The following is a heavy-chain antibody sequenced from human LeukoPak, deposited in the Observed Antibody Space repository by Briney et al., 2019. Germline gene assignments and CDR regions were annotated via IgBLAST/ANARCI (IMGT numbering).Heavy chain of an antibody. Sequence: PGGSLRLSCAASGFIFRNYALHCVRQAPGKALEYISVISSNGRTTYYAESVRCRFTISRDDSKNTLYLQMGSLRAEDMAVYYCARRFGELLNYMDVWGTGTTVTVSS. CDR3: ARRFGELLNYMDV. CDR1: GFIFRNYA. J-gene: IGHJ6*03. CDR2: ISSNGRTT. V-gene: IGHV3-64*02. D-gene: IGHD3-10*01.